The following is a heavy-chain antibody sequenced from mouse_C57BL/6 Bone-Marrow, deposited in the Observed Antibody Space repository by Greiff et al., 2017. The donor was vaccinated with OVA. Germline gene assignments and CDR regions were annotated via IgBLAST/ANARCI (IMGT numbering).Heavy chain of an antibody. CDR3: TREDYGPYFDC. D-gene: IGHD2-4*01. Sequence: QVQLQQSGAELVRPGASVTLSCKASGYTFTDYEMHWVKQTPVQGLEWIGAIDPETGGTAYNQKFKGKTILTADKSSSTAYMELRSLTSEDSAVYYGTREDYGPYFDCWGEGATHTVSS. J-gene: IGHJ2*01. V-gene: IGHV1-15*01. CDR2: IDPETGGT. CDR1: GYTFTDYE.